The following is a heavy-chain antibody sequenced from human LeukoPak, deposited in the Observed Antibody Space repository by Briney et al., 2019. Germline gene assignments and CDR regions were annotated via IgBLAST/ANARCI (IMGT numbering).Heavy chain of an antibody. D-gene: IGHD6-19*01. J-gene: IGHJ4*02. CDR1: GFTFSSYW. CDR2: INSDGSST. Sequence: GGSLRLSCAASGFTFSSYWMHWVRQAPGKGLVWVSRINSDGSSTSYADSVKGRFTISRDNAKNTLYLQMNSLRAEDTAVYYCARVRRSSGWFLDYWGQGTLVTVSS. V-gene: IGHV3-74*01. CDR3: ARVRRSSGWFLDY.